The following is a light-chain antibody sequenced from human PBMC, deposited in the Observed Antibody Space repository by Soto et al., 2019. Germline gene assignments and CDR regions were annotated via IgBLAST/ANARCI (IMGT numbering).Light chain of an antibody. CDR2: ANS. V-gene: IGKV3-20*01. CDR1: QSVDSMY. CDR3: HQYGLSPSYT. Sequence: ESVLTQSPGTRSLSPGEGANLYCRASQSVDSMYLAWYQQRPCQAHRLIISANSTRASGIPDRFSGSGSGTDFALTITRLEPEDFAVYYCHQYGLSPSYTFGPGTKVDI. J-gene: IGKJ3*01.